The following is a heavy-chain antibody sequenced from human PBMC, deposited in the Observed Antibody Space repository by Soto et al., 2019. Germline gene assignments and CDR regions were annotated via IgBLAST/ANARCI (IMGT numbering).Heavy chain of an antibody. CDR3: ARQGGDYDILTGYYGRYYFDY. CDR2: IYYSGST. Sequence: QLQLQESGPGLVKPSETLSLTCTVSGGSISSSSYYWGWIRQPPGKGLEWIGSIYYSGSTHYNPSLNRRVTISVATSTNQFSLRLSSVTAADTAVYYCARQGGDYDILTGYYGRYYFDYWGQGTLVTVSS. V-gene: IGHV4-39*01. CDR1: GGSISSSSYY. J-gene: IGHJ4*02. D-gene: IGHD3-9*01.